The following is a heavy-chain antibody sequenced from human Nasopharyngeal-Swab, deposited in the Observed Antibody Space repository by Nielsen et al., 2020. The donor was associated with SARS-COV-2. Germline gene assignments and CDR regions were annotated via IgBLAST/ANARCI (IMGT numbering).Heavy chain of an antibody. V-gene: IGHV3-30*18. Sequence: GESLQISCAASGFTFSSYGMHWVRQAPGKGLEWVAVISYDGSNKYYADSVKGRFTISRDNSKNTLYLQMNSLRAEDTAVYYCAKARYSGSYPPPFFDYWGQGTLVTVSS. CDR1: GFTFSSYG. CDR3: AKARYSGSYPPPFFDY. J-gene: IGHJ4*02. D-gene: IGHD1-26*01. CDR2: ISYDGSNK.